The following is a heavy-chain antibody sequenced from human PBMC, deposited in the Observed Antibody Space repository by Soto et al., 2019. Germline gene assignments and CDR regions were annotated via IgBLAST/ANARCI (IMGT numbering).Heavy chain of an antibody. CDR3: ARLQMEYYFDY. V-gene: IGHV4-39*01. CDR1: GASINSNNYY. Sequence: PSETLSLTCTVSGASINSNNYYWGWVRQPPGKGLEWIGSIYFSGATYYNPSLKSRVTISVDTSNNQFSLRLNSVTAADAAVYYCARLQMEYYFDYWGPGTLVTVSS. CDR2: IYFSGAT. D-gene: IGHD1-1*01. J-gene: IGHJ4*02.